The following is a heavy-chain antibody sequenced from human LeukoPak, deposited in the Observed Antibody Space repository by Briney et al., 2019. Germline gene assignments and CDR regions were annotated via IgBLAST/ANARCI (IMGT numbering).Heavy chain of an antibody. D-gene: IGHD2-2*01. CDR2: ISAYNGNT. CDR1: GYTFTSYG. J-gene: IGHJ4*02. V-gene: IGHV1-18*01. CDR3: ARGGYCSSTSCSGGFDY. Sequence: ASVKVSCKASGYTFTSYGISWVQQAPGQGLEWMGWISAYNGNTNYAQKLQGRVTMTTDTSTSTAYMELRSLRSDDTAVYYCARGGYCSSTSCSGGFDYWGQGTLVSVSS.